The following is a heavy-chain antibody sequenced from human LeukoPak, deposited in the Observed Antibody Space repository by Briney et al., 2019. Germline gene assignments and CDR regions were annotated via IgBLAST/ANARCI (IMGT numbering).Heavy chain of an antibody. Sequence: SSETLSLTCTVSGGSISYYYWSWIRQPPGKGLEWTGYIYYSGSTNYNPSLKSRVTISVDTSKNQFSLRLSSVTAADTAVYYCARVTGYVMEDYFDYWGQGTLVTVSS. V-gene: IGHV4-59*01. D-gene: IGHD6-13*01. J-gene: IGHJ4*02. CDR1: GGSISYYY. CDR3: ARVTGYVMEDYFDY. CDR2: IYYSGST.